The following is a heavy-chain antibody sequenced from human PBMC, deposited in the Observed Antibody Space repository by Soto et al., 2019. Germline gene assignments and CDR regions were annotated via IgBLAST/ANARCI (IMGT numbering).Heavy chain of an antibody. J-gene: IGHJ4*02. Sequence: QVQLQESGPGLVKPSETLSLTCTVSGGSITNYFWSWIRQPPGKGLEWIGYIYYTGSTNYNPSLKSRVTKSVNTSKNQLSLKLSSVTAADTADYYCARHGGGGSGWYDYWGQGTPVAVSP. CDR2: IYYTGST. D-gene: IGHD6-19*01. V-gene: IGHV4-59*08. CDR1: GGSITNYF. CDR3: ARHGGGGSGWYDY.